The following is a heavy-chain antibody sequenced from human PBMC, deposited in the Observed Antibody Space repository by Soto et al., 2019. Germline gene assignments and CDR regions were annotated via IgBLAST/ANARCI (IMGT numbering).Heavy chain of an antibody. CDR1: GGSFSGYY. Sequence: PSETLSLTCAVYGGSFSGYYWSWIRQPPGKGLEWIGEINHSGSTNYNPSLKSRVTISVDTSKNQFSLKLSSVTAADTAVYYCARADSNGWQNQHDWFDPWGQGTLVTVSS. V-gene: IGHV4-34*01. J-gene: IGHJ5*02. D-gene: IGHD6-19*01. CDR3: ARADSNGWQNQHDWFDP. CDR2: INHSGST.